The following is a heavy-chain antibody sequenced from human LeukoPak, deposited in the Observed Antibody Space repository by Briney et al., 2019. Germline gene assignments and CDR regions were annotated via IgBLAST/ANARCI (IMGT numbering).Heavy chain of an antibody. CDR3: ARGIIDYSGYDY. D-gene: IGHD5-12*01. J-gene: IGHJ4*02. V-gene: IGHV3-48*04. Sequence: GGSLRLSCAASGFTFSSNSMNWVRQAPGKGLEWVYYADSMKGRFTISRDNAKNSLYLQMNSLRAEDTAVYYCARGIIDYSGYDYWGQGTLVTVSS. CDR1: GFTFSSNS.